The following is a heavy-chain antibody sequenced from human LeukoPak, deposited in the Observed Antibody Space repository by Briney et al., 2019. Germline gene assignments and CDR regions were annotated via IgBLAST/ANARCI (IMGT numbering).Heavy chain of an antibody. D-gene: IGHD3-10*01. CDR2: ISSSSSYI. J-gene: IGHJ4*02. CDR3: ARSYGSGSYYLDY. V-gene: IGHV3-21*01. CDR1: GFTFSIYW. Sequence: GGSLRLSCAASGFTFSIYWMSWVRQAPGKGLEWVSSISSSSSYIYYADSVKGRFTISRDNAKNSLYLQMNSLRAEDTAVYYCARSYGSGSYYLDYWGQGTLVTVSS.